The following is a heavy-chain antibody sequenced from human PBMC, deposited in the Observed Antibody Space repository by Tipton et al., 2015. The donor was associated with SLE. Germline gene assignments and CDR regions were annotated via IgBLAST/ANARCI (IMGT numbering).Heavy chain of an antibody. J-gene: IGHJ3*02. CDR2: TNPNSGNT. D-gene: IGHD1-1*01. V-gene: IGHV1-8*01. CDR3: ARGRMGTLTDAFDI. Sequence: QLVQSGAEVKKPGASVRVSCEASGCTFVNYDINWVRQATGQGLEWMGWTNPNSGNTGYAQKLQGRVTITTNTSISTSYMERTSLTSEDAAVYYCARGRMGTLTDAFDIWGQGTMVTVSS. CDR1: GCTFVNYD.